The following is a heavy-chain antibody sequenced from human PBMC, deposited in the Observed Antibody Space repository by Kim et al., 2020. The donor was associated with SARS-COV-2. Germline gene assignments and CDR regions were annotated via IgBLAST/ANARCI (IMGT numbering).Heavy chain of an antibody. CDR3: ARDLPPDY. CDR2: GSEK. J-gene: IGHJ4*02. Sequence: GSEKSFVDALKGRFTISRDNAKNSLDLQMNSLRPEDTAVYYCARDLPPDYWGQGTLVTVSS. V-gene: IGHV3-7*03.